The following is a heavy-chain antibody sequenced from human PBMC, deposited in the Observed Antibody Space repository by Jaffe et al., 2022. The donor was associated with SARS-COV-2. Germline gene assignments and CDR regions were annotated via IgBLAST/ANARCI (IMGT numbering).Heavy chain of an antibody. CDR2: ITTSGIII. CDR1: GFTFSDYY. Sequence: QVQLVESGGGLVKPGGSLRLSCAASGFTFSDYYMSWIRQSPGKGLEWVSYITTSGIIIYYADSVKGRFTISRDNAKNSLYLQMNSLRAEDTAVYYCARKAYGSGTYYSWFDPWGQGTLVTVSS. D-gene: IGHD3-10*01. CDR3: ARKAYGSGTYYSWFDP. V-gene: IGHV3-11*01. J-gene: IGHJ5*02.